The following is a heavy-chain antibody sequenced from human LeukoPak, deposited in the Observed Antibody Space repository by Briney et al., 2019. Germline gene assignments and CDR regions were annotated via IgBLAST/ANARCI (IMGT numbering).Heavy chain of an antibody. V-gene: IGHV4-34*01. J-gene: IGHJ5*02. D-gene: IGHD4-17*01. Sequence: SETLSLTCAVYGGSFSGYYWSWSRKPPGKGMEWIGEINHSGSTNCNHSLNSRVTISVDMYKNQYSLTLSPGAASDRAGYYCASYITTVTTQGWCDPWGQGTLVTVSS. CDR3: ASYITTVTTQGWCDP. CDR2: INHSGST. CDR1: GGSFSGYY.